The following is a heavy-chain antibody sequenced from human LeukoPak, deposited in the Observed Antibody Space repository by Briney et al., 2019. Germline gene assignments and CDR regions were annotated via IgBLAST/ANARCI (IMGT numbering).Heavy chain of an antibody. J-gene: IGHJ3*02. Sequence: ASVKVSCKASGYTFTGYDINWARQATGQGLEWMGWMNPNSANTGYAQKFQGRVTMTRNTSISTAYMELSSLRPEDTAVYYCARRRAGPTFGGVIVGNRSLERYAFDIWGQGTMVTVSS. CDR1: GYTFTGYD. V-gene: IGHV1-8*01. CDR3: ARRRAGPTFGGVIVGNRSLERYAFDI. CDR2: MNPNSANT. D-gene: IGHD3-16*02.